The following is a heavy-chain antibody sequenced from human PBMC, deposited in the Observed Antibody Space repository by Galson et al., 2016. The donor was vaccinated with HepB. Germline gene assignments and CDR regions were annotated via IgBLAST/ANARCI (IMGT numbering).Heavy chain of an antibody. CDR3: ARADSVFDY. V-gene: IGHV3-21*01. Sequence: SLRLSCAASGFTFRSYAMNWVRQAPGKGLEWVSCISSSRTNIYYADSVKGRFTISRDNAKKSLYLQMNSLRAEDTAMYYCARADSVFDYWGQGTLVTVSS. D-gene: IGHD2-15*01. J-gene: IGHJ4*02. CDR1: GFTFRSYA. CDR2: ISSSRTNI.